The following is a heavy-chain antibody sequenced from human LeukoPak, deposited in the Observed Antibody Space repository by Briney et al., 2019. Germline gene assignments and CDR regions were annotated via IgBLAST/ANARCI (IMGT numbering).Heavy chain of an antibody. D-gene: IGHD1-26*01. CDR2: ITGTGGST. Sequence: PGASLRLSCAASGFSLSTYGVSWVRQPPGKGLEWVSGITGTGGSTYYADSVKGRFTVSRDTSKNTLYLQMNSLRAEDTAVFYCARDRWDAFDIWGQGTMVTVSS. CDR1: GFSLSTYG. J-gene: IGHJ3*02. CDR3: ARDRWDAFDI. V-gene: IGHV3-23*01.